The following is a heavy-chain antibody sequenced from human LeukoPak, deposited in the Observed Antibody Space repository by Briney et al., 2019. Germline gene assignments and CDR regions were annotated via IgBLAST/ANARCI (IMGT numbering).Heavy chain of an antibody. CDR3: ASTRVTIQETTKN. CDR1: GFTISGNY. D-gene: IGHD3-9*01. Sequence: GSLRLSCAASGFTISGNYMTWVRQAPGKGLEWVSVIYGGGSTYYADSVKGRLTISRHDSENTVYLQMNSLRPEDTAVYYCASTRVTIQETTKNWGQGTLVTVSS. V-gene: IGHV3-53*04. J-gene: IGHJ4*02. CDR2: IYGGGST.